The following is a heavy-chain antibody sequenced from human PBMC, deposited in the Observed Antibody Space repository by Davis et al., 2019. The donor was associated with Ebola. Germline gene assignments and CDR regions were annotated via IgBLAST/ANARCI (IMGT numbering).Heavy chain of an antibody. CDR3: ARTYYYDSSGYYAGLD. J-gene: IGHJ4*02. V-gene: IGHV4-39*07. Sequence: MPSETLSLTCTVSGGSISSSSYYWGWIRQPPGKGLEWIGSIYYSGSTYYNPSLKSRVTISVDTSTNQFSLKLSSVTAADTAVYYCARTYYYDSSGYYAGLDWGQGTLVTVSS. CDR2: IYYSGST. CDR1: GGSISSSSYY. D-gene: IGHD3-22*01.